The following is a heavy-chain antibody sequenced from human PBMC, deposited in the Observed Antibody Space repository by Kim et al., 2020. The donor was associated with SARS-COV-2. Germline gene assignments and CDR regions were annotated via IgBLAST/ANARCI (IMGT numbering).Heavy chain of an antibody. CDR2: INHSGST. V-gene: IGHV4-34*01. CDR3: ARGRCSSTSCYTPPYYYYGMDV. J-gene: IGHJ6*02. Sequence: SETLSLTCAVYGGSFSGYYWSWIRQPPGKGLEWIGEINHSGSTNYNPSLKSRVTISVDTSKNQFSLKLSSVTAADTAVYYCARGRCSSTSCYTPPYYYYGMDVWGQGTTVTVSS. D-gene: IGHD2-2*02. CDR1: GGSFSGYY.